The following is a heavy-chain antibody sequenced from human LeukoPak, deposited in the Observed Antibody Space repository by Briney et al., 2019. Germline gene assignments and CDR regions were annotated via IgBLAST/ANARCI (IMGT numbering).Heavy chain of an antibody. CDR1: GFTFSSYA. Sequence: GGSLRLSCAASGFTFSSYAMHWVRQAPGKGLEWVAVILYDGRNKYNADSVKGRFTISRDNSKNTLYLQMNSLRAEDTAVYYCAREAEALDYWGQGTLVTVSS. V-gene: IGHV3-30*04. CDR3: AREAEALDY. J-gene: IGHJ4*02. CDR2: ILYDGRNK.